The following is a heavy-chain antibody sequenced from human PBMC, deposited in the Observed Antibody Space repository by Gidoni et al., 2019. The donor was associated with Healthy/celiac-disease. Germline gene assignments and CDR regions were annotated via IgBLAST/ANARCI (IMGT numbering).Heavy chain of an antibody. CDR1: GFTFSSYS. V-gene: IGHV3-48*01. CDR3: ARDRSYYDFWSDGRFDY. D-gene: IGHD3-3*01. CDR2: ISSSSSTI. J-gene: IGHJ4*02. Sequence: EVQLVESGGGLVQPGGSLRLSCAASGFTFSSYSMNWVRQAPGKGLEWVSYISSSSSTIYYADSVKGRFTISRDNAKNSLYLQMNSLRAEDTAVYYCARDRSYYDFWSDGRFDYWGQGTLVTVSS.